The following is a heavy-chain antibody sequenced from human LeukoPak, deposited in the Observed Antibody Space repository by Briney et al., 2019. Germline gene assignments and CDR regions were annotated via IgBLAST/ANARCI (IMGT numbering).Heavy chain of an antibody. J-gene: IGHJ6*02. CDR3: ASPFRHYYGMDV. V-gene: IGHV4-34*01. D-gene: IGHD2/OR15-2a*01. Sequence: SETLSLTCAVYGGSFSGYYWSWIRQPPGKGLEWIGEINHSGSTNYNPSLKSRVTISVDTSKNQFSLRLSSVTAADTAVYYCASPFRHYYGMDVWGQGTTVTVSS. CDR1: GGSFSGYY. CDR2: INHSGST.